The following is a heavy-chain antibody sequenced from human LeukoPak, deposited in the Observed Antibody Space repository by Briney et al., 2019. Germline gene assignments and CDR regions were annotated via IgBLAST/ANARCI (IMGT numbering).Heavy chain of an antibody. V-gene: IGHV4-59*11. CDR1: GGSITNHF. D-gene: IGHD6-13*01. CDR2: VFNGGST. Sequence: SETLSLTCTVSGGSITNHFWSWIRQPPGKGLEWIGYVFNGGSTNYNPPLRSRVTMSLDPSRDQFSLRLSSVTAADTAIYYCASRPAGSTWYGVFDYWSQGTLVTVSS. CDR3: ASRPAGSTWYGVFDY. J-gene: IGHJ4*02.